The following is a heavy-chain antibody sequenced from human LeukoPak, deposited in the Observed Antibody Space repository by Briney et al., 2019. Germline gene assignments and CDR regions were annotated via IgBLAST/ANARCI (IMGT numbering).Heavy chain of an antibody. V-gene: IGHV3-30*02. CDR1: GFTFSSYG. Sequence: GGSLRLPCAASGFTFSSYGMHWVRQAPGKGLEWVAFIRYDGSNKYYADSVRGRFTISRDNSKNTLYLQMNSLRAEDTAVYYCAKERDTAMVTIDYWGQGTLVTVSS. D-gene: IGHD5-18*01. CDR2: IRYDGSNK. CDR3: AKERDTAMVTIDY. J-gene: IGHJ4*02.